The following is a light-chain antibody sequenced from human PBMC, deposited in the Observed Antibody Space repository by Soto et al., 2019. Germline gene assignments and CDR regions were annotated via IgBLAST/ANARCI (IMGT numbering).Light chain of an antibody. Sequence: QSVLTQPPSASGTPGQRVTISCSGSSSNIGSNSVNWYQQLPGTAPKLLMYSSNQRPSGVPDRFSGSKSGTLASLAISGLQSEDEADYYCAAWDDSLNGVVFGGGSKFTVL. CDR3: AAWDDSLNGVV. J-gene: IGLJ2*01. V-gene: IGLV1-44*01. CDR1: SSNIGSNS. CDR2: SSN.